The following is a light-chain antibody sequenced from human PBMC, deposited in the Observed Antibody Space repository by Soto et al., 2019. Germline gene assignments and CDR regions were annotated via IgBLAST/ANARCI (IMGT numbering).Light chain of an antibody. V-gene: IGLV1-40*01. CDR1: SSNIGAGYD. CDR3: QYYDSSLHYV. J-gene: IGLJ1*01. Sequence: QSVLTQPPSMSGAPGQRVTISCTGSSSNIGAGYDVHWYQQFPGTAPKLLIYDNNNRPSGVPDRFSGSKSDTSASLAITGLQAEDEADYYCQYYDSSLHYVFGTGTKLTVL. CDR2: DNN.